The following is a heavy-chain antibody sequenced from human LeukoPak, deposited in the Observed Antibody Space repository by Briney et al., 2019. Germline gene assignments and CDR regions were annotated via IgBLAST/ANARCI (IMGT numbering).Heavy chain of an antibody. CDR3: AELGITMIGGV. V-gene: IGHV3-48*03. J-gene: IGHJ6*04. D-gene: IGHD3-10*02. Sequence: PGGSLRLSCAASGFTFSSYEMNWVRQAPGKGLEWVSYISSSGSTIYYSDSVKGRFTISRDNAKNSLYLQMNSLRAEDTAVYYCAELGITMIGGVWGKGTTVTISS. CDR1: GFTFSSYE. CDR2: ISSSGSTI.